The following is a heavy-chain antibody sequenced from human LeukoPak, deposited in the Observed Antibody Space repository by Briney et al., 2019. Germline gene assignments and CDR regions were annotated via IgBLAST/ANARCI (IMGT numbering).Heavy chain of an antibody. CDR2: ISWNSGSI. J-gene: IGHJ4*02. D-gene: IGHD6-19*01. V-gene: IGHV3-9*01. Sequence: SRSLRLSCAASGFTFDDYAMHWVRQAPGKGLEWVSGISWNSGSIGYADSVKGRFTISRDNAKNSLYLQMNSLRAEDTALYYCAKDRGGWFHFDYWGQGTLVTVSS. CDR3: AKDRGGWFHFDY. CDR1: GFTFDDYA.